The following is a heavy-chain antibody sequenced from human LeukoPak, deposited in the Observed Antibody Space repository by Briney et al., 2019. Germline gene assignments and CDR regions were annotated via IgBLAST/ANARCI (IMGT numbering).Heavy chain of an antibody. CDR2: ISAYNGNT. V-gene: IGHV1-18*01. D-gene: IGHD6-13*01. J-gene: IGHJ4*02. Sequence: ASVKVSCKASGYTFTSYGISWVRQAPGQGLEWMGWISAYNGNTNYAQKLQGRVTMTTDASTSTAYMEVRSLRSDDTAVYYCARAAWYSSSSYYFDYWGQGTLVTVSS. CDR1: GYTFTSYG. CDR3: ARAAWYSSSSYYFDY.